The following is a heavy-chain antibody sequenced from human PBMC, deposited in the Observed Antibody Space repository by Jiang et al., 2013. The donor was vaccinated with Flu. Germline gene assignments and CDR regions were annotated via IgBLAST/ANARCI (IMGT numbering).Heavy chain of an antibody. V-gene: IGHV3-30-3*01. J-gene: IGHJ6*02. CDR1: GXTFSSYA. CDR3: ARGGDYHGSGSYWNYYYYYGMDV. D-gene: IGHD3-10*01. CDR2: ISYDGSNK. Sequence: SLRLSCAASGXTFSSYAMHWVRQAPGKGLEWVAVISYDGSNKYYADSVKGRFTISRDNSKNTLYLQMNSLRAEDTAVYYCARGGDYHGSGSYWNYYYYYGMDVWGQGTTVTVSS.